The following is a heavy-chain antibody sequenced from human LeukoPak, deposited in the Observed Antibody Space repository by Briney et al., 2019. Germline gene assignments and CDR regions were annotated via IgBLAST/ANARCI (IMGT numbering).Heavy chain of an antibody. CDR3: AKEGRSLQTY. D-gene: IGHD5-24*01. Sequence: GGSLRLSCAASGFIFSNYWMDWVRQPPGKGLEWVANIKEDGTETYYVDSVKGRFTISRDNAKNSLYLQMNSLRVEDTAVYYCAKEGRSLQTYWGQGTLVTVSS. CDR1: GFIFSNYW. J-gene: IGHJ4*02. CDR2: IKEDGTET. V-gene: IGHV3-7*03.